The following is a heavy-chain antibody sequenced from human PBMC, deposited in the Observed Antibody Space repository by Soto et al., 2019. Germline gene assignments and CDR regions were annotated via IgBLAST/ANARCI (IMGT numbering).Heavy chain of an antibody. CDR1: GYTFTSYA. CDR3: ARGPGGPDGPGDY. J-gene: IGHJ4*02. D-gene: IGHD2-15*01. V-gene: IGHV1-3*01. CDR2: INAGNGNT. Sequence: GASVKVSCKASGYTFTSYAMQWVRQAPGQRLEWMGWINAGNGNTKYSQKFQGRVTITRGTSASTAYMELSSLRSEDTAVYYCARGPGGPDGPGDYWGQGTLVTVSS.